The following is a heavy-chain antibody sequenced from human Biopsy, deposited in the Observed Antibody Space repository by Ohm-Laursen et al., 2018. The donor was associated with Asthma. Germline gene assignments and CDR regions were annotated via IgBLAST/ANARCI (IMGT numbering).Heavy chain of an antibody. CDR1: GGSVYSYDHH. CDR2: IFYSGST. D-gene: IGHD2-21*02. V-gene: IGHV4-30-4*01. CDR3: ARAQSYGDIYYGLDV. Sequence: TLSLTCSVFGGSVYSYDHHWSWIRQPPGKGLEWIGFIFYSGSTFYNPSLRSRITISVDTSKRQFSLSLGSVTVADTAVYFCARAQSYGDIYYGLDVWGQGTTVTVSS. J-gene: IGHJ6*02.